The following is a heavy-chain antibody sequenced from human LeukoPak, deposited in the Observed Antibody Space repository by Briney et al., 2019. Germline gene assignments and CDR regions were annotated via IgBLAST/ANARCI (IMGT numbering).Heavy chain of an antibody. D-gene: IGHD4-23*01. J-gene: IGHJ1*01. CDR3: AREVTVENFRH. V-gene: IGHV5-10-1*01. Sequence: GEPLKISCKGSGYSFTSYWISWVRQMPGKGLEWMGNIDPSDSYTNYSPSFQGHVTISADKSISTAYLQWSSLKASDTAMYYCAREVTVENFRHWGQGTLVTVSS. CDR1: GYSFTSYW. CDR2: IDPSDSYT.